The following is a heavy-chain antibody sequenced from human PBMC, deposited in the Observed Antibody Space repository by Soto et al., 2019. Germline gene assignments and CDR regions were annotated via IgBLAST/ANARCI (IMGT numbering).Heavy chain of an antibody. V-gene: IGHV3-30*18. Sequence: QVQLVESGGGVVQPGRSLRLSCAASGFTFSSYGMHWVRQAPGKGLEWVAVISYDGSNKYYADSVKGRFTISRDNSKNTLQLKMNSLRVEDTAVYYCAKELLTSDYYYYYGMDVWAQGTTVTFSS. CDR1: GFTFSSYG. J-gene: IGHJ6*02. CDR2: ISYDGSNK. D-gene: IGHD2-21*02. CDR3: AKELLTSDYYYYYGMDV.